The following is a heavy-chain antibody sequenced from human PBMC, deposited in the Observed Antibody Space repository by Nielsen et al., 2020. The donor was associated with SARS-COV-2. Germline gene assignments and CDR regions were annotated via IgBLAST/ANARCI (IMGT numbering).Heavy chain of an antibody. CDR3: AREGDTYGVRNFDY. D-gene: IGHD5-18*01. V-gene: IGHV3-23*01. J-gene: IGHJ4*02. CDR1: GFIFSTYA. CDR2: LSGSGDVT. Sequence: GESLKISCAASGFIFSTYAMTWVRQAPGKGLEWVSALSGSGDVTYYAGSVKGRFTISRDNSKDMLYLQINSLRVEDTAMYYCAREGDTYGVRNFDYWGQGIMVTVSS.